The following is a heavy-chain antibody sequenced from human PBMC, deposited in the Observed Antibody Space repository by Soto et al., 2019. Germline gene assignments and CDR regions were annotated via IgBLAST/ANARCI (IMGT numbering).Heavy chain of an antibody. CDR2: IKSDTGGGTA. V-gene: IGHV3-15*01. CDR1: GXTFSDAG. CDR3: TTEMRHSSGWNGAFDI. Sequence: GSLRLSCAASGXTFSDAGMYWVRQAPGRGLEGVGRIKSDTGGGTADYAATVKDRFTISRDDSKTPLYLHMNSLKTEDPAVYYCTTEMRHSSGWNGAFDIWGQGTMAPVS. J-gene: IGHJ3*02. D-gene: IGHD6-19*01.